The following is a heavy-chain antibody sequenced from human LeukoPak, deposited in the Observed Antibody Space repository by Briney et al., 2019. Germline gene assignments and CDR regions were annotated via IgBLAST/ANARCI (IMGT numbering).Heavy chain of an antibody. Sequence: KASETLSLTCAVYGGSFSGYYWSWIRQPPGKGLEWIGEINHSGSTNYNPSLKSRVTISVDTSKNQFSLKLSSVTAADTAVYYCARVSITYMVRGVIYYFDYWGQGTLVTVSS. CDR2: INHSGST. V-gene: IGHV4-34*01. D-gene: IGHD3-10*01. CDR3: ARVSITYMVRGVIYYFDY. J-gene: IGHJ4*02. CDR1: GGSFSGYY.